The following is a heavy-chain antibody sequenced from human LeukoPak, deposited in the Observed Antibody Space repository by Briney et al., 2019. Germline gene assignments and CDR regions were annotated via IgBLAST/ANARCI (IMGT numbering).Heavy chain of an antibody. Sequence: SETLSLTCTVSGGSISSYYWGWIRQPPGKGLEWIGYIYYSGSTNYNPSLKSRVTISVDTSKNQFSLKLSSVTAADTAVYYCARDGNGDYVNYFDYWGQGTLVTVSS. D-gene: IGHD4-17*01. CDR3: ARDGNGDYVNYFDY. J-gene: IGHJ4*02. V-gene: IGHV4-59*01. CDR2: IYYSGST. CDR1: GGSISSYY.